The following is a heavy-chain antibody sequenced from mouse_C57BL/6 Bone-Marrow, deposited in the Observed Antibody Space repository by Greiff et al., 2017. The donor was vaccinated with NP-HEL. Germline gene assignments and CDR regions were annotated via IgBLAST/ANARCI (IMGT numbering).Heavy chain of an antibody. Sequence: EVMLVESGGDLVKPGGSLKLSCAASGFTFSSYGMSWVRQTPDKRLEWVATISSGGSYTYYPDSVKGRFTISRDNAKNTLYLQMSSLKSEDTAMYYCARVFYYQAWFAYWGQGTLVTVSA. CDR2: ISSGGSYT. D-gene: IGHD1-1*02. CDR1: GFTFSSYG. V-gene: IGHV5-6*01. CDR3: ARVFYYQAWFAY. J-gene: IGHJ3*01.